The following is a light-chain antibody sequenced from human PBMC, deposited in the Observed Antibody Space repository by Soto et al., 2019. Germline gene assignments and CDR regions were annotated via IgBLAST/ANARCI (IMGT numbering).Light chain of an antibody. J-gene: IGLJ2*01. CDR1: SSDVGGYNY. CDR2: DVS. V-gene: IGLV2-14*01. Sequence: QSALTQPASVSGSPGQSITISCTGTSSDVGGYNYVSWYQQHPGKAPKLMIYDVSNRPSGVSNRFSGSKSGNTASLTLSGLQAEDEADYYCSSYTSSSTLEVFGGGTKLPVL. CDR3: SSYTSSSTLEV.